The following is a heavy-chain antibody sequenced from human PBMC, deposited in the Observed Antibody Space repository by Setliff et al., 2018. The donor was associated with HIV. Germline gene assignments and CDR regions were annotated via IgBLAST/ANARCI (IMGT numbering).Heavy chain of an antibody. Sequence: WIRQPPGKGLEWMAWINSATGGTNYAQNFQGWVTVTRDTSINTVYMELSRLRSDDTAVYYCVTSPGSFTSVDETEAGDYWGQGTLVTVSS. CDR3: VTSPGSFTSVDETEAGDY. CDR2: INSATGGT. V-gene: IGHV1-2*04. J-gene: IGHJ4*02. D-gene: IGHD6-25*01.